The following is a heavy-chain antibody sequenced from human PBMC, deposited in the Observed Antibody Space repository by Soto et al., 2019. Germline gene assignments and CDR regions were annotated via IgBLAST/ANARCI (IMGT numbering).Heavy chain of an antibody. CDR3: ARDPTDSSGYYYDY. CDR2: VSAYNANT. J-gene: IGHJ4*02. Sequence: ASVKVSCKASGYTFTKTGVVFVRQAPGQGLEWMGWVSAYNANTNYAQKFLGRVTMTTDTSTTTAYMELRSLRSDDTAVYYCARDPTDSSGYYYDYWGQGTLVTISS. CDR1: GYTFTKTG. V-gene: IGHV1-18*01. D-gene: IGHD3-22*01.